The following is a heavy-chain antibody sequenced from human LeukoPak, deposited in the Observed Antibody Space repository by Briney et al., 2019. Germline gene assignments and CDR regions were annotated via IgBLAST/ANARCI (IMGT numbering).Heavy chain of an antibody. D-gene: IGHD1-1*01. CDR3: AKGGSNNWSFDN. CDR1: GLTFSNYG. Sequence: GGSLRLSCAAAGLTFSNYGMHWVRQAPGKGLQWLAYIRYDGRNKYSADSVKGRFTIYRDNSKSTLYLQMNSLRPEDTAVYYCAKGGSNNWSFDNWGQGTLVTVSS. CDR2: IRYDGRNK. J-gene: IGHJ4*02. V-gene: IGHV3-30*02.